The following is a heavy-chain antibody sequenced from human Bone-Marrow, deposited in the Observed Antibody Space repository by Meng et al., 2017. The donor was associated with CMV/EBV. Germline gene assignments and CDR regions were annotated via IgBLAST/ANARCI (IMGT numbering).Heavy chain of an antibody. D-gene: IGHD5-18*01. J-gene: IGHJ6*02. V-gene: IGHV3-66*02. Sequence: GRSLRLSCAASGFTVSSNYMSWVRQAPGKGLEWVSVIYSGGSTYYADSVKGRFTISRDNSKNTLYLQMNSLRAEDTAVYYCARLRRIQLWSNGMDVWGQGTTITVSS. CDR2: IYSGGST. CDR3: ARLRRIQLWSNGMDV. CDR1: GFTVSSNY.